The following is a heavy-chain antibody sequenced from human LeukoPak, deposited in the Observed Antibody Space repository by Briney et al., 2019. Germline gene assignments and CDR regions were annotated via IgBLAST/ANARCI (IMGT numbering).Heavy chain of an antibody. CDR3: ASSSSLEY. CDR2: INPNSGRT. Sequence: ASVKVSCKASGYTFTGYYMHWVGQAPGQGLEWMRRINPNSGRTNYAQKFQGSVTMTRDTSISPAYMELSRLRSDDTAVYYCASSSSLEYWGQGTLLTVSS. D-gene: IGHD3-22*01. V-gene: IGHV1-2*06. J-gene: IGHJ4*02. CDR1: GYTFTGYY.